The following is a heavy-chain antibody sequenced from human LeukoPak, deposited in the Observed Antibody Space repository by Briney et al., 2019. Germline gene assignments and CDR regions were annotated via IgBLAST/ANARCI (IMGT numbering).Heavy chain of an antibody. J-gene: IGHJ4*02. Sequence: GGSLRLSCAASGFTFSSYGMNWVRQAPGKGLEWVSYISGIGNTIYYADSVKGRFTISRDNGKNSLYLQMNSLRDEDTAVYYCARDRSSSAAPSLSYWGQGTLVTVSS. D-gene: IGHD6-13*01. CDR2: ISGIGNTI. CDR1: GFTFSSYG. V-gene: IGHV3-48*02. CDR3: ARDRSSSAAPSLSY.